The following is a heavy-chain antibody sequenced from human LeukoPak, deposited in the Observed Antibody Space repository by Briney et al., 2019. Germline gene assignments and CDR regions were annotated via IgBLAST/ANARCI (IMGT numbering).Heavy chain of an antibody. CDR3: AKQKKSSSWTKNAFDI. CDR2: TYYRSKWYN. V-gene: IGHV6-1*01. CDR1: GDSVSSNSAA. D-gene: IGHD6-13*01. J-gene: IGHJ3*02. Sequence: SQTLSLTCAISGDSVSSNSAAWNWIRQSPSRGLEWLGRTYYRSKWYNDYAVSVKSRITINPDTSKNQFSLQLNSVTPEDTAVYYCAKQKKSSSWTKNAFDIWGQGTMVTVSS.